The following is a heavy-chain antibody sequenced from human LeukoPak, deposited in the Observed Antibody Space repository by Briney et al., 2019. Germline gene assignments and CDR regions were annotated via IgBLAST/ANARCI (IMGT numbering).Heavy chain of an antibody. V-gene: IGHV5-51*01. D-gene: IGHD5-24*01. CDR3: ARRRDGYNPGFDP. Sequence: GESLKISCKGSGYSFTSYWIGWVRQMSGKGLEWMGIIYPGDSDTRYSPSFQDQVTISADKSISTAYLQWSSLKASDTAMYYCARRRDGYNPGFDPWGQGTLVTVSS. CDR2: IYPGDSDT. CDR1: GYSFTSYW. J-gene: IGHJ5*02.